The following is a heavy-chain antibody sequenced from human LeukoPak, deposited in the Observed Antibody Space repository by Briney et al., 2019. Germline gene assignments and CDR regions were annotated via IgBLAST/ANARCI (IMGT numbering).Heavy chain of an antibody. V-gene: IGHV4-59*08. J-gene: IGHJ4*02. CDR3: ARHSLGAAPVVDY. CDR2: IYYSGST. D-gene: IGHD2-15*01. Sequence: PSETLSLTCAVYGGSFSGYYWSWIRQPPGKGLEWTGYIYYSGSTNYNPSLKSRVTISADTSNNQFSLKLSSVTAADTAVYYCARHSLGAAPVVDYWGQGTLVTVSS. CDR1: GGSFSGYY.